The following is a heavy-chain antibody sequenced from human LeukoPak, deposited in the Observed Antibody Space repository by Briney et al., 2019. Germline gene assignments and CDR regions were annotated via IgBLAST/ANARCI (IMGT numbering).Heavy chain of an antibody. CDR1: GFTFSSYA. V-gene: IGHV3-23*01. CDR2: ISGSGGST. Sequence: PGGSLRLSCAASGFTFSSYAMSWVRQAPGKGLEWVSAISGSGGSTYYADSVKGRFTISRDNSKNTLYLQMNSLRAEDTAVYYCAKDSKTGWWGEPYYFDYWGQGTLVTVSS. D-gene: IGHD2-8*02. J-gene: IGHJ4*02. CDR3: AKDSKTGWWGEPYYFDY.